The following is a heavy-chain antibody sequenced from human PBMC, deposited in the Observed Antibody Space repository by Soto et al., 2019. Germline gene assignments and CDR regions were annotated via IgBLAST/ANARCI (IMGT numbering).Heavy chain of an antibody. CDR3: AAQRGGGGY. J-gene: IGHJ4*02. D-gene: IGHD6-25*01. V-gene: IGHV3-53*01. CDR1: GFTVSNNY. CDR2: IYSGGYT. Sequence: EVQLVESGGGLIQPGGSLRLSCAVSGFTVSNNYMSWVRQAPGKGLEGVSVIYSGGYTAYGDSVKGRFTISRDNSKNTLYLQRKTQRAAARAVFYWAAQRGGGGYWGQGTLVTVSS.